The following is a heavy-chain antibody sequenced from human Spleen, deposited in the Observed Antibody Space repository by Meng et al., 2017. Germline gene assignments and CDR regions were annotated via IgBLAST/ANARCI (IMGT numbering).Heavy chain of an antibody. J-gene: IGHJ4*02. V-gene: IGHV3-49*04. Sequence: GESLKISCTASGFTFGDYAMSWVRQAPGQGLEWVGFIRSQAYGGTTEYAASVKGRFTISRDDSKSSAYLQMNSLKTEDTAVYYCTRDPYDSSGSFDYWGQGTLVTVSS. CDR2: IRSQAYGGTT. CDR3: TRDPYDSSGSFDY. D-gene: IGHD3-22*01. CDR1: GFTFGDYA.